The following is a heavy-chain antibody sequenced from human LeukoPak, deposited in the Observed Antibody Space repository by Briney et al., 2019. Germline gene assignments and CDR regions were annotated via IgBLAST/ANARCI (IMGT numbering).Heavy chain of an antibody. V-gene: IGHV4-34*01. CDR2: INHSGST. CDR3: ARGGIRLGLRTAPFAF. CDR1: GGSFSGYY. D-gene: IGHD5-18*01. J-gene: IGHJ4*02. Sequence: SETLSLTCAVYGGSFSGYYWSWIRQPPGKGLEWIGEINHSGSTNYNPSLKSRVTISIDTSKNQFSLQLSSVTAADTAVYYCARGGIRLGLRTAPFAFWGQGTLVTVSS.